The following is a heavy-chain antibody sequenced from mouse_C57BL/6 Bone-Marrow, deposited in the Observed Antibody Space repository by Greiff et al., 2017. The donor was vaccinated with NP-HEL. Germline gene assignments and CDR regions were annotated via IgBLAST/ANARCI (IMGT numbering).Heavy chain of an antibody. Sequence: EVQLQQSVAELVRPGASVKLSCTASGFNIKNTYMHWVKQRPEQGLEWIGRIDPANGNTKYAPKFQGKATITADTSSNTAYLQLSSLTSEDTAIYYCAPQKSLGSSYWYFDVWGTGTTVTVSS. CDR2: IDPANGNT. CDR3: APQKSLGSSYWYFDV. CDR1: GFNIKNTY. J-gene: IGHJ1*03. V-gene: IGHV14-3*01. D-gene: IGHD1-1*01.